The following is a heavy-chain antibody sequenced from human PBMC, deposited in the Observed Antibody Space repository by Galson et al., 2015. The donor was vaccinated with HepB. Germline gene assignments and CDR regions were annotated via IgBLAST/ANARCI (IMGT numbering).Heavy chain of an antibody. J-gene: IGHJ5*02. CDR1: GDSVSSNSAA. Sequence: CAISGDSVSSNSAAWNWIRQSPSRGLEWLGRTYYRSKWYNDYAVSVKSRITINPDTSKNQFSLQLNSVTPEDTAVYYCARDWGPAGLLGFGEHWAWFDPWGQGTLVTVSS. CDR3: ARDWGPAGLLGFGEHWAWFDP. D-gene: IGHD3-10*01. CDR2: TYYRSKWYN. V-gene: IGHV6-1*01.